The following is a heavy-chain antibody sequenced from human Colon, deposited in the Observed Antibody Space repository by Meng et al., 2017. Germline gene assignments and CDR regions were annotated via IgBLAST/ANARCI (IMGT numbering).Heavy chain of an antibody. D-gene: IGHD4-17*01. Sequence: QVHLPESGPGLVRPTDDLSLVCTVSGGSIKSGCYHWIWVRQHPGKGLEYIGFMSDSGTTDYNPSLRSRVSISEIGSSKNQFSLTLRSVTAADTATYFCARDTLYGTDYWGQGVLVTVSS. CDR3: ARDTLYGTDY. V-gene: IGHV4-31*03. J-gene: IGHJ4*02. CDR2: MSDSGTT. CDR1: GGSIKSGCYH.